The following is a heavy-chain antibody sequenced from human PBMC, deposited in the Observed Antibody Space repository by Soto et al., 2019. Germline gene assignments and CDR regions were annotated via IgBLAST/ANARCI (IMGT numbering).Heavy chain of an antibody. D-gene: IGHD3-22*01. CDR1: RGSVASNSAA. CDR3: ARDSPGYYDSSGYYSSFDY. CDR2: TYYRSKWYN. J-gene: IGHJ4*02. Sequence: SQTLSLTCAISRGSVASNSAAWNSIRQSPSRGLEWLGRTYYRSKWYNAYAVSVKSRITINPDTSKNQFSLQLNSVTPEDTAVYYCARDSPGYYDSSGYYSSFDYWGQGTLVTVSS. V-gene: IGHV6-1*01.